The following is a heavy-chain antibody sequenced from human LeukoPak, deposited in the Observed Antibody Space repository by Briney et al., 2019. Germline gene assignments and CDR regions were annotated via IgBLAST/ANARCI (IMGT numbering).Heavy chain of an antibody. CDR2: ISYDGSNK. CDR3: ARDQDFDY. Sequence: GGSLRLSCAASGFTFSSYGMHWVRQAPGKGLEWVAVISYDGSNKYYADSVKGRFTISRDNAKNSLYLQMNSLRAEDTAVYYCARDQDFDYWGQGTLVTVSS. CDR1: GFTFSSYG. J-gene: IGHJ4*02. V-gene: IGHV3-30*03.